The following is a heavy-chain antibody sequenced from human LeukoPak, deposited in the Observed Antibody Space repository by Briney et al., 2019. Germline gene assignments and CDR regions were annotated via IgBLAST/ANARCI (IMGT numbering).Heavy chain of an antibody. CDR3: AKDRTVVLSGGYSDY. V-gene: IGHV3-23*01. CDR2: ISGSGGST. D-gene: IGHD2-15*01. CDR1: GFTFSSYA. Sequence: PGGSLRLSCAASGFTFSSYAMSWVRQAPGKGLEWVSAISGSGGSTYYADSVKGRFTISRDNSKNTVYLQMNSLRAEDTAVYYCAKDRTVVLSGGYSDYWGQGTLVAVSS. J-gene: IGHJ4*02.